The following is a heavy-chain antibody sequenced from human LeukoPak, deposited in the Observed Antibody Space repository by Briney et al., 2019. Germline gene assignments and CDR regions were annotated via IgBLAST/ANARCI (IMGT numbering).Heavy chain of an antibody. Sequence: PGGSLRLSCAASGFTFSNYAMHWVRQAPGKGLEWVAVISYDGSNKYYADSVKGRFTISRDNSKNTLYLQMNSLRAEDTAVYYCARAPGYCSAGSCYVAYWGQGTLVTVSS. D-gene: IGHD2-15*01. CDR2: ISYDGSNK. CDR3: ARAPGYCSAGSCYVAY. V-gene: IGHV3-30*04. CDR1: GFTFSNYA. J-gene: IGHJ4*02.